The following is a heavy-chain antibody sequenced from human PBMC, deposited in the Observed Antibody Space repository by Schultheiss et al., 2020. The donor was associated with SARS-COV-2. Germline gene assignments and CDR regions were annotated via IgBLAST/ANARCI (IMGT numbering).Heavy chain of an antibody. CDR1: GFSLSTSGVG. CDR3: AHSGYSSSTYDY. V-gene: IGHV2-5*02. CDR2: IYWDDDK. D-gene: IGHD6-13*01. J-gene: IGHJ4*02. Sequence: SGPTLVKPTQTLTLTCTFSGFSLSTSGVGVGWIRQPPGKALEWLALIYWDDDKRYSPFLEARLTITKDTSKNQVVLTMTNMDHVDTATYYCAHSGYSSSTYDYWGQGTLVTVSS.